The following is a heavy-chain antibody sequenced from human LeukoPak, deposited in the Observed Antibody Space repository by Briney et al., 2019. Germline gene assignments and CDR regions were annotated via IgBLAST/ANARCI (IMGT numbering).Heavy chain of an antibody. CDR2: ISGSGSST. D-gene: IGHD3-3*01. Sequence: GGSLRLSCAASGLTFSSYAMSWVRQAPGKGLEWVSTISGSGSSTYYADSVKGRFTISRDNSKNTLYLQMNSLRAEDTAVYYCARVETPRKTYYDFWSGYYDNWFDPWGQGTLVTVSS. V-gene: IGHV3-23*01. CDR1: GLTFSSYA. J-gene: IGHJ5*02. CDR3: ARVETPRKTYYDFWSGYYDNWFDP.